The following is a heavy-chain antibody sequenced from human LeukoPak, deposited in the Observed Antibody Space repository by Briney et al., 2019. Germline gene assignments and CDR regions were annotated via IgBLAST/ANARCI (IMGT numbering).Heavy chain of an antibody. CDR2: IRYDGSNK. CDR3: AKGYSNYFDY. V-gene: IGHV3-30*02. J-gene: IGHJ4*02. Sequence: GGSLRLSCAASGFSFGSYGMHWVRQAPGKGLEWVAFIRYDGSNKYYADSVKGRFTISRGNSKNTLYLQMNSLRAEDTAVYYCAKGYSNYFDYWGQGTLVTVSS. CDR1: GFSFGSYG. D-gene: IGHD4-11*01.